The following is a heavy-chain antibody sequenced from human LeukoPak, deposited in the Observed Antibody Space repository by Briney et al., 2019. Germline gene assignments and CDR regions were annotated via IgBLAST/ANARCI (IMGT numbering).Heavy chain of an antibody. D-gene: IGHD2-15*01. CDR2: ISSSSSYI. Sequence: PGGSLRLSCAASGFTFSSYSMNWVRQAPGKGLEWVSSISSSSSYIYYADSVKGRFTISRDNAKNSLYLQMNSLRAEDTAVYYCARDHLEDVVVVAATQGVYYYGMDVWGQGTTVTVSS. CDR3: ARDHLEDVVVVAATQGVYYYGMDV. J-gene: IGHJ6*02. CDR1: GFTFSSYS. V-gene: IGHV3-21*01.